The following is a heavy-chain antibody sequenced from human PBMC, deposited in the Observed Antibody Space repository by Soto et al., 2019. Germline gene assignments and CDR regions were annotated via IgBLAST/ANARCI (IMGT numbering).Heavy chain of an antibody. CDR3: ARDRGGWNWFDP. Sequence: QVQLVESGGGVVQPGRSLRLSCAASGFTFSSYGMHWVRQAPGKGLEWVAVIWYDGSNEYYADSVKGRFTISRDNSKNTLYLQMNSLRAEDTAVYYCARDRGGWNWFDPWGQGTLVTVSS. V-gene: IGHV3-33*01. CDR1: GFTFSSYG. CDR2: IWYDGSNE. J-gene: IGHJ5*02. D-gene: IGHD3-10*01.